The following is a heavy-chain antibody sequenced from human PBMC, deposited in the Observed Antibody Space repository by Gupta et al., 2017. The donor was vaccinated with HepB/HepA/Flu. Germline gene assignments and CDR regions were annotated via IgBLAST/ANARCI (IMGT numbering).Heavy chain of an antibody. CDR1: FSNDW. Sequence: FSNDWMNWVRQVSGKGLEWVANINPDGSVRRYVDSVKGRFIISRDNAKNSLYLQMSSLRAEDTAVYYCVRVDISWGQGTLVTVSP. J-gene: IGHJ5*02. CDR2: INPDGSVR. CDR3: VRVDIS. V-gene: IGHV3-7*01. D-gene: IGHD2-2*03.